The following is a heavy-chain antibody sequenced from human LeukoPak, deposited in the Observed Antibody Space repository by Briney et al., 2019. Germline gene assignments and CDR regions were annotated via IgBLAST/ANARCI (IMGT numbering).Heavy chain of an antibody. D-gene: IGHD3-9*01. CDR2: INPNSGGT. CDR3: ARSPVLRYFDWLFYFDY. V-gene: IGHV1-2*04. J-gene: IGHJ4*02. Sequence: ASVKVSRKASGYTFTGYYMHWVRQAPGQGLEWMGWINPNSGGTNYAQKFQGWVTMTRDTSISTAYMELSRLRSDGTAVYYCARSPVLRYFDWLFYFDYWGQGTLVTVSS. CDR1: GYTFTGYY.